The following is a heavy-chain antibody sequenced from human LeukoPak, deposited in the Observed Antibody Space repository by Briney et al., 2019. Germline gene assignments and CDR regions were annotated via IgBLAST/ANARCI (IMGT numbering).Heavy chain of an antibody. Sequence: ASVKVSCKASGYTFTRYGISWVRQAPGEGLEWMGWISAKNGDTKYVQKFQGRVTMTTDTSTSIVYMELSSLRSEDTAVYYCATSQEGAFDYWGQGALVTVSS. CDR1: GYTFTRYG. D-gene: IGHD1-26*01. J-gene: IGHJ4*02. CDR2: ISAKNGDT. CDR3: ATSQEGAFDY. V-gene: IGHV1-18*01.